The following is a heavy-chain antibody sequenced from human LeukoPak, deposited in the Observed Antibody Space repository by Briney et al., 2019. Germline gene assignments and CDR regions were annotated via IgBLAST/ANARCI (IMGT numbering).Heavy chain of an antibody. J-gene: IGHJ4*02. D-gene: IGHD3-22*01. CDR1: GYTFTIYY. CDR2: INPSGGST. V-gene: IGHV1-46*01. Sequence: GASVKVSCKASGYTFTIYYMHWVRQAPGQGLEWMGIINPSGGSTSYAQKFQGRVTMTRDMSTSTVYMDLRSLRSDDTAVYYCARDYYDSSGYYRHDYWGQGTLVTVSS. CDR3: ARDYYDSSGYYRHDY.